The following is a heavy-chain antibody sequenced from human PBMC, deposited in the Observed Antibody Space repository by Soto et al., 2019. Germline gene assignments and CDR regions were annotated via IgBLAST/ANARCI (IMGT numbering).Heavy chain of an antibody. J-gene: IGHJ2*01. Sequence: GGSLRLSCAASGFTFSSYSMNWVRQAPGKGLEWVSYISSSSSTIYYADSVKGRFTISRDNAKNSLYLQMNSLRAEDTAVYYCARGHFWSGFSNWYFDLWGRGTLVTVSS. CDR3: ARGHFWSGFSNWYFDL. V-gene: IGHV3-48*01. D-gene: IGHD3-3*02. CDR2: ISSSSSTI. CDR1: GFTFSSYS.